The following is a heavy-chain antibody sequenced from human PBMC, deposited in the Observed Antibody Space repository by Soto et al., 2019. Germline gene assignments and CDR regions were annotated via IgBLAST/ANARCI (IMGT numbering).Heavy chain of an antibody. CDR3: ARLNTNYDILTGYYYYGMDV. CDR2: IYYSGST. V-gene: IGHV4-59*01. D-gene: IGHD3-9*01. Sequence: SETLSLTCTVSGGSISSYYWSWIRQPPGKGLEWIGYIYYSGSTNYNPSLKSRVTISVDTSKNQFSLKLSSVTAADTAVYYCARLNTNYDILTGYYYYGMDVWGQGTTVTVSS. CDR1: GGSISSYY. J-gene: IGHJ6*02.